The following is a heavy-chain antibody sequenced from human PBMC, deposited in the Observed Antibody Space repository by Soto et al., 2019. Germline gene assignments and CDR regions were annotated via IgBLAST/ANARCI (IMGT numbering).Heavy chain of an antibody. Sequence: SETLSLTCTVSGGSISSGGYYWSWIRQHPGKGLEWIGYIYYSGSTYYNPSLKSRVTISVDASKNQFSLKLSSVTAADTAVYYCARVYNWNYSLWGQGTLVTVSS. D-gene: IGHD1-1*01. CDR3: ARVYNWNYSL. V-gene: IGHV4-31*03. CDR2: IYYSGST. CDR1: GGSISSGGYY. J-gene: IGHJ4*02.